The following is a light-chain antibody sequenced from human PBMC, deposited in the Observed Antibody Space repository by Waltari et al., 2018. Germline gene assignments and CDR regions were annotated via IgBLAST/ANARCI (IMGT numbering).Light chain of an antibody. J-gene: IGLJ1*01. CDR3: SSYAGSNNYV. V-gene: IGLV2-8*01. Sequence: QSALTQPPSASGSPGQSVTISCTGTASDVGGYRYVSWCPQHPGKAPKLIIFAVGKRRSVVPYRLSGSKSGNTASLTVSGLQAEDEADYYCSSYAGSNNYVFGTGTKVTVL. CDR1: ASDVGGYRY. CDR2: AVG.